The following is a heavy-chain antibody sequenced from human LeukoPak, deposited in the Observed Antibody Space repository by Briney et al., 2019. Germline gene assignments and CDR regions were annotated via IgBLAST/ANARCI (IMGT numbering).Heavy chain of an antibody. Sequence: SETLSLTCTVSGGSIRSYYWGWIRQPPGKGLEWIGHFFLSGSTTYNPSLKSRVTISVDTSKNQFSMKITSVTAADTAVYYCARTRGYSSTWYFDYWGQGILVTVSS. CDR2: FFLSGST. CDR1: GGSIRSYY. D-gene: IGHD6-13*01. CDR3: ARTRGYSSTWYFDY. J-gene: IGHJ4*02. V-gene: IGHV4-59*01.